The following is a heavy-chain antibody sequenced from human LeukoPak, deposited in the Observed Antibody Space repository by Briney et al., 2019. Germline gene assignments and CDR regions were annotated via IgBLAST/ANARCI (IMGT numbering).Heavy chain of an antibody. CDR1: GYRFTSYW. Sequence: GGSLKISCKGSGYRFTSYWIGWVRQMPGKGLGWMGIIYPDDSDTRYSPSFQGQVTISADKSISTAYLQWSSLKAPDTAMYYCARPGFGEFDAFDIWGQGTMVTVSS. CDR2: IYPDDSDT. CDR3: ARPGFGEFDAFDI. V-gene: IGHV5-51*01. J-gene: IGHJ3*02. D-gene: IGHD3-10*01.